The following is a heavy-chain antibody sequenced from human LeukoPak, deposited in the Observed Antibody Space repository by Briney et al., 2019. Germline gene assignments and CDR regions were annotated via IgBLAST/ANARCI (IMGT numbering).Heavy chain of an antibody. D-gene: IGHD2-15*01. J-gene: IGHJ4*02. CDR2: IYYSGST. CDR3: ARVGYYCSGGSCYSRPFDY. V-gene: IGHV4-39*07. Sequence: SETLSLTCTVSGGSITSSNYYWGWIRQPPGKGLEWIGSIYYSGSTYYNPSLKSRVTISVDTSKNQFSLKLSSVTAADTAVYYCARVGYYCSGGSCYSRPFDYWGQGTLVTVSS. CDR1: GGSITSSNYY.